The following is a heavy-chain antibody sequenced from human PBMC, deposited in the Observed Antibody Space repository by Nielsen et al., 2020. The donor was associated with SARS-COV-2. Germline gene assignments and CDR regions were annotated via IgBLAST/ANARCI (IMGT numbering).Heavy chain of an antibody. D-gene: IGHD6-19*01. CDR3: AKDLEQWLAHYYFDY. CDR2: INHSGST. J-gene: IGHJ4*02. V-gene: IGHV4-34*01. CDR1: GGSFSGYY. Sequence: SETLSLTCAVYGGSFSGYYWSWIRQPPGKGLEWIGEINHSGSTNYNPSLKSRVTISVDTSKNQFSLKLSSVTAADTAVYYCAKDLEQWLAHYYFDYWGQGTLVTVSS.